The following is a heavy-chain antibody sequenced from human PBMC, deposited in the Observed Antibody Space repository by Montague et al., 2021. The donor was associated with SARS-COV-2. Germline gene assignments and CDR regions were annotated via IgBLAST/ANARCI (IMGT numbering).Heavy chain of an antibody. CDR1: GYSISSGYY. J-gene: IGHJ4*02. V-gene: IGHV4-38-2*02. D-gene: IGHD3-3*01. Sequence: SETLSLTCTVSGYSISSGYYWGWLRQPPGKGLEWIGSIYHSGSTXYNPSLKSRVTISVDTSKNQFSLKLSSVTAADTAVYYCASDVRYYDFWSGRAQTSPDYWGQGTLVTVSS. CDR2: IYHSGST. CDR3: ASDVRYYDFWSGRAQTSPDY.